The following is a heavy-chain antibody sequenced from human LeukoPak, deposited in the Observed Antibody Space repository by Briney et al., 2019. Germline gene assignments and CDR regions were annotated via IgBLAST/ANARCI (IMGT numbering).Heavy chain of an antibody. J-gene: IGHJ4*02. CDR2: IYTSGST. Sequence: SQTLSLTCTVSGGSISSGSYYWSWLRQPAGKGLEWIGRIYTSGSTNYNPSLKSRVTISVDTSKNQFSLKLSSVTAADTAVYYCARTYYYDSSGYYSLDYWGQGTLVTVSS. CDR3: ARTYYYDSSGYYSLDY. V-gene: IGHV4-61*02. CDR1: GGSISSGSYY. D-gene: IGHD3-22*01.